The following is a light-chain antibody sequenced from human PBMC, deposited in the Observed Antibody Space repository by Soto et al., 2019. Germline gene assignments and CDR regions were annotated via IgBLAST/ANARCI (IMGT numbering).Light chain of an antibody. Sequence: DVQMTQSPSTLSASVGARVTITCRASQSINNWLAWYQQRPGKAPKLLIYKASTLETGVPSRFSGSGSGTEFTLTISSLQPDDFATDYCQQYAGYSRTFGQGTKVEIK. CDR3: QQYAGYSRT. J-gene: IGKJ1*01. V-gene: IGKV1-5*03. CDR1: QSINNW. CDR2: KAS.